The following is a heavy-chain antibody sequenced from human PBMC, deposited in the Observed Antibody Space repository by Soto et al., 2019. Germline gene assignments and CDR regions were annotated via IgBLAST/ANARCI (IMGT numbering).Heavy chain of an antibody. CDR2: IYYSGST. D-gene: IGHD3-16*01. CDR3: ARGGMDPLDYYYGMDV. J-gene: IGHJ6*02. Sequence: SETLSLTCTVSGGSISSYYWSWIRQPPGKGLEWIGYIYYSGSTNYNPSLKSRVTISVDTSKNQFSLKLSSVTAADTAVYYCARGGMDPLDYYYGMDVWGQGTTVTVSS. V-gene: IGHV4-59*01. CDR1: GGSISSYY.